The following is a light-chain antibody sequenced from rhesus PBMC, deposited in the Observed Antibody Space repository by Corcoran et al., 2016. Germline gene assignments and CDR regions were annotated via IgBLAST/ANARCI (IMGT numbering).Light chain of an antibody. CDR2: YAS. J-gene: IGKJ3*01. CDR1: QGISNH. Sequence: DIQMTQSPSSLSASVGDTVSITCRASQGISNHLAWYQQKPGKAPKPLIYYASSLESGVPSRFSGSGSGTDFILTISSLQPEEFVTYYCQQHNSYPFTFGPGTKLDIK. V-gene: IGKV1S16*01. CDR3: QQHNSYPFT.